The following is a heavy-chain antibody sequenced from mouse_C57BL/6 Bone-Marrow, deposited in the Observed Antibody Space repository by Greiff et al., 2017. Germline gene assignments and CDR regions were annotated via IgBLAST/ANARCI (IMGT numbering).Heavy chain of an antibody. J-gene: IGHJ2*01. CDR3: AGGYQFFDY. V-gene: IGHV2-2*01. D-gene: IGHD1-1*02. CDR1: GFSLTSYG. CDR2: IWSGGST. Sequence: QVQLKQSGPGLVQPSQSLSITCTVSGFSLTSYGVHWVRQSPGKGLEWLGVIWSGGSTDYNAAFISRMGISKYNSKSQVFFKMNSLQADDTAIYYCAGGYQFFDYWGQGTTLTVSS.